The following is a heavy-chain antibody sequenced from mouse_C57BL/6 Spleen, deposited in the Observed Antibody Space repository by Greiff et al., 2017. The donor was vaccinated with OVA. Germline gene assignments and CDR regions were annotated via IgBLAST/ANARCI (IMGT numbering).Heavy chain of an antibody. CDR1: GFSLTSYG. V-gene: IGHV2-2*01. CDR2: IWRGGST. J-gene: IGHJ2*01. D-gene: IGHD4-1*01. Sequence: VKLMESGPGLVQPSQSLSITCTASGFSLTSYGVHWVRQSPGKGLEWLGVIWRGGSTAYNAAFISRLSISKDNSKSQVFFKMNSRQADDTAIYYCARNSGWDGPFDYWGQGTTLTVSS. CDR3: ARNSGWDGPFDY.